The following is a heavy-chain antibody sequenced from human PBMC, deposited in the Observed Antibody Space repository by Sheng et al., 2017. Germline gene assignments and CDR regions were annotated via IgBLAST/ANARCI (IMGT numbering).Heavy chain of an antibody. V-gene: IGHV3-7*01. D-gene: IGHD2-15*01. CDR2: IKEDGSEK. J-gene: IGHJ5*02. Sequence: EVQLVESGGGLVQPGGSLRLSCAASGFTFSSYFMSWVRQGPGKGLEWVASIKEDGSEKQYVDSVKGRFTISRDNAKNSLYLQMESLRAEDTAVFYCARGGHRRLDRWGQGTLVTV. CDR3: ARGGHRRLDR. CDR1: GFTFSSYF.